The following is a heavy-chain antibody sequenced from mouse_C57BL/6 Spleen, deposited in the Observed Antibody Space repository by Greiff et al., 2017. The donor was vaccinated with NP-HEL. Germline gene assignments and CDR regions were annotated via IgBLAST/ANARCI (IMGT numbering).Heavy chain of an antibody. D-gene: IGHD1-1*01. Sequence: QVQLQQSGAELVKPGASVKISCKASGYAFSSYWMNWVKQRPGKGLEWIGQIYPGDGDTNYNGKFKGKATLTADKSSSTAYMQLSSLTSEDSAVYFCAPYYYGSSWYFEGWGTGTTVTVAS. CDR1: GYAFSSYW. J-gene: IGHJ1*03. CDR3: APYYYGSSWYFEG. V-gene: IGHV1-80*01. CDR2: IYPGDGDT.